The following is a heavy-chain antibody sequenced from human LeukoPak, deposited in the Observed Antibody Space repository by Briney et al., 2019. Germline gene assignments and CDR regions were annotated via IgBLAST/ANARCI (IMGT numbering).Heavy chain of an antibody. J-gene: IGHJ4*02. Sequence: ASVKVSCKASGGTFKTHVISWVRQAPGQGLEWMGGIVPSFGTTNYAQKFQGRVAITADESMTTVYMEMTSLGSADTAVYYCARVRRDCSSPSCSLDHWGQGTLLTVSS. V-gene: IGHV1-69*13. CDR3: ARVRRDCSSPSCSLDH. CDR1: GGTFKTHV. CDR2: IVPSFGTT. D-gene: IGHD2-2*01.